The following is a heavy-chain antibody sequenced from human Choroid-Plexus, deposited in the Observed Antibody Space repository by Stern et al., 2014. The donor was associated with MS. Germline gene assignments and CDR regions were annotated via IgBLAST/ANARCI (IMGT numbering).Heavy chain of an antibody. Sequence: MQLVESGGGVVQPGGPLRLSCVASGFTFGSCAMHWVRQAPGKGLEWVAGIAYDGGNEYYADSVKGRFTISRDNSQNPLYMQMSSLRPEDTAVYYCAKERQYLTYFFNHWGQGTLVTVSS. J-gene: IGHJ5*02. D-gene: IGHD2/OR15-2a*01. V-gene: IGHV3-30*18. CDR3: AKERQYLTYFFNH. CDR1: GFTFGSCA. CDR2: IAYDGGNE.